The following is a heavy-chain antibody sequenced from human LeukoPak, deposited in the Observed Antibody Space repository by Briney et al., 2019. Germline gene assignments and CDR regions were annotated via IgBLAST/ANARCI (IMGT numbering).Heavy chain of an antibody. D-gene: IGHD2-15*01. CDR1: VFTFSSYA. Sequence: PGGSLRLSCAASVFTFSSYAMSWVRQAPGKGLEWVYAISGWWGRTYYADSVKGRFTISRDNSKNTLYLQMNRLRAEDTAVYYCAKDPVGRGGSGGDLYDFDYWGQGTMVTVSS. V-gene: IGHV3-23*01. J-gene: IGHJ4*02. CDR2: ISGWWGRT. CDR3: AKDPVGRGGSGGDLYDFDY.